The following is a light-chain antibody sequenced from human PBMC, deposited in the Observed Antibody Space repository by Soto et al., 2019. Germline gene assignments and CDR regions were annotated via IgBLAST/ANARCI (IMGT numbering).Light chain of an antibody. CDR1: QAISSN. Sequence: EIVMTQSPASLSVSRGERATLSCRANQAISSNLAWYQQKPGQAPRLLIYGASTRATGIPDRFSGSGSGTDFTLSISRLEPEDFAVYYCQLYANSPPMYTFGQGTKVDIK. J-gene: IGKJ2*01. CDR2: GAS. CDR3: QLYANSPPMYT. V-gene: IGKV3-15*01.